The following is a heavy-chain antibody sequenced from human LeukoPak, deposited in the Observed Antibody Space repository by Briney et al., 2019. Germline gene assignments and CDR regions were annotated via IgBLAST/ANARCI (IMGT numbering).Heavy chain of an antibody. J-gene: IGHJ4*02. V-gene: IGHV4-39*01. CDR3: ASLYDRSGYYY. Sequence: SETLSLTCTVSGGSISSSSYYWGWIRQPPGKGLEWIGSIYYGGSTYYNPSLKSRVTISVDTSKNQFSLKLSSVIAADAAVYYCASLYDRSGYYYWGQGTLVTVSS. CDR2: IYYGGST. CDR1: GGSISSSSYY. D-gene: IGHD3-22*01.